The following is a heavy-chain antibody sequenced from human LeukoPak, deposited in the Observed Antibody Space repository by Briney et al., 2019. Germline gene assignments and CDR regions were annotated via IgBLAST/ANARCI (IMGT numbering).Heavy chain of an antibody. V-gene: IGHV3-33*06. CDR2: IWYDGSNK. CDR3: AKGYSSSWYAGWFDY. Sequence: PGGSLRLSCAASGFTFSSYGMHWVRQAPGKGLEWVAVIWYDGSNKYYADSVKGRFTISRDNSKNTLYLQMNSLRAEDTAVYYCAKGYSSSWYAGWFDYWGQGTLVTVSS. CDR1: GFTFSSYG. D-gene: IGHD6-13*01. J-gene: IGHJ4*02.